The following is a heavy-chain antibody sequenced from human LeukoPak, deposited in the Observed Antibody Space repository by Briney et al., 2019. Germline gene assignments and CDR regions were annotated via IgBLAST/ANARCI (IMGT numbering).Heavy chain of an antibody. CDR1: GFTFSSYS. CDR2: ISSSSSYI. J-gene: IGHJ4*02. V-gene: IGHV3-21*01. Sequence: PGGSLRLSCAASGFTFSSYSMNWVRQAPGKGLEWVSSISSSSSYIYYADSVKGRFTISRDNAKNSLYLQMNSLRAEDTAVYYCARDITYYYDSSGYYYDYWGQGTLVTVSS. CDR3: ARDITYYYDSSGYYYDY. D-gene: IGHD3-22*01.